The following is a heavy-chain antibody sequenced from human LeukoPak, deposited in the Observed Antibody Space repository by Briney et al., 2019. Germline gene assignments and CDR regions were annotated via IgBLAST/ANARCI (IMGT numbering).Heavy chain of an antibody. CDR2: IYTSGST. CDR3: ARDFGVVPAAHAGWFDP. CDR1: GGSISSGSYY. J-gene: IGHJ5*02. Sequence: SETLSLTCTVSGGSISSGSYYWSWIRQPAGKGLEWIGRIYTSGSTNYNPSLKSRVTMSVDTSKNQFSLKLSSVTAADTAVYYCARDFGVVPAAHAGWFDPWGQGTRVTVSS. D-gene: IGHD2-2*01. V-gene: IGHV4-61*02.